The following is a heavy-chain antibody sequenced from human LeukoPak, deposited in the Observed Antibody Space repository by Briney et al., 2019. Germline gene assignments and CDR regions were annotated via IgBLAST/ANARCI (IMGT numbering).Heavy chain of an antibody. CDR2: IKSNSDGGTT. Sequence: GGSLRLSCAASGFTFSNAWMNWVRQAPGKGLEWVGRIKSNSDGGTTDYAAPVKGRFTISRDDSKHTVYLQMDSLKIEDTAVYYCSTLLHWGQGALVTVSS. CDR1: GFTFSNAW. CDR3: STLLH. V-gene: IGHV3-15*01. J-gene: IGHJ4*02.